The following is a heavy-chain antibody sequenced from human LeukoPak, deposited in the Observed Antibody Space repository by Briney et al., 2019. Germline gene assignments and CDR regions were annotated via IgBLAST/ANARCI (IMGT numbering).Heavy chain of an antibody. CDR1: GGSISSYY. D-gene: IGHD3-3*01. J-gene: IGHJ5*02. CDR2: IYYSGST. Sequence: SETLSLTCTVSGGSISSYYWSWIRQPPGKGLEWIGYIYYSGSTNYNPSLKSRVTISVDTSKNQFSLKLSSVTAADTAVYYCARHTIFGVAASDPWGQGTLVTVSS. V-gene: IGHV4-59*08. CDR3: ARHTIFGVAASDP.